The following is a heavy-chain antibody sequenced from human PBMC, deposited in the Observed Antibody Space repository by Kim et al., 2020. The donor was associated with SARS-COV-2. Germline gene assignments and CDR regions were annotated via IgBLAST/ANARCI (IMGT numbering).Heavy chain of an antibody. Sequence: TPSLKRRVTRSGDTSKNQFSLRLSSVTAADTAVYYCARGGEAVAERHFQHWGQGTLVTVSS. J-gene: IGHJ1*01. V-gene: IGHV4-34*01. CDR3: ARGGEAVAERHFQH. D-gene: IGHD6-19*01.